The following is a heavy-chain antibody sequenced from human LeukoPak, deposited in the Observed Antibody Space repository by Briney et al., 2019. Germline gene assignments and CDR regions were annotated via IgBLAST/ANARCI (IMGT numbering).Heavy chain of an antibody. D-gene: IGHD3-22*01. Sequence: PSETLSLTCTVSGGSISSGSYYWSWIRQPAGKGLEWIGRIYTSGSTNYNPSLKSRVTISVDTSKNQFSLKLSSVTAADTAVYYCARDTYYYDSSGSYYFDYWGQGTLVTASS. CDR2: IYTSGST. CDR1: GGSISSGSYY. CDR3: ARDTYYYDSSGSYYFDY. V-gene: IGHV4-61*02. J-gene: IGHJ4*02.